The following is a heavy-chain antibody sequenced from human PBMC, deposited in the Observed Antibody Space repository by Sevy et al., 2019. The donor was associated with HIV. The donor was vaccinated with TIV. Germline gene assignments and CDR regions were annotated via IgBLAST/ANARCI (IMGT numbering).Heavy chain of an antibody. Sequence: GGSLRLSCAASGFTVSSNYMSWVRQAPGKGLEWVSVIYSGGSTYYADSVKGRFTISRDNSKNKLYLKMNSLRAEDTAVYYCARVPGLHFYYYYGMDVWGQGTTVTVSS. V-gene: IGHV3-53*01. CDR1: GFTVSSNY. CDR2: IYSGGST. D-gene: IGHD3-10*01. CDR3: ARVPGLHFYYYYGMDV. J-gene: IGHJ6*02.